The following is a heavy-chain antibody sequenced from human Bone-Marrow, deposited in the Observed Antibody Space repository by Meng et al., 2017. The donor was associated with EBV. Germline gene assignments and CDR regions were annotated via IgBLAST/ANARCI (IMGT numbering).Heavy chain of an antibody. D-gene: IGHD1-14*01. V-gene: IGHV3-74*01. Sequence: EVQLVESGGALVQPGGSLRLSCAASGFTFSRYWIHWVRQVPGKGLVWVSRTNENGAITNYADSVKGRFTISRDNAKNTLYLQMNSLRAEDTAIYFCSRDLAGSDDSWGQGTLGTVSP. CDR1: GFTFSRYW. CDR3: SRDLAGSDDS. CDR2: TNENGAIT. J-gene: IGHJ4*02.